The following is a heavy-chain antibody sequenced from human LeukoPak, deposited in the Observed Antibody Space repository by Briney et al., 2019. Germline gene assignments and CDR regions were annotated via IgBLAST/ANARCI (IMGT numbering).Heavy chain of an antibody. CDR3: ARAKYSYGLLDY. V-gene: IGHV4-39*07. CDR2: IYYSGST. Sequence: SETLSLTCTVSGGSISSSSYYWGWIRQPPGKGLEWIGSIYYSGSTNYNPSLKSRVTISVDTSKNQFSLKLSSVTAADTAVYYCARAKYSYGLLDYWGQGTLVTVSS. CDR1: GGSISSSSYY. J-gene: IGHJ4*02. D-gene: IGHD5-18*01.